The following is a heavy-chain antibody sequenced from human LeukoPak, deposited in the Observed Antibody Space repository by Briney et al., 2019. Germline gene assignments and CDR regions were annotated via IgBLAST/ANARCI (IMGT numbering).Heavy chain of an antibody. D-gene: IGHD5-18*01. CDR1: GFTFNNAW. CDR2: VKSKTDGGTT. CDR3: TTGTWIQLWLADY. J-gene: IGHJ4*02. Sequence: PGGSLRLSCAASGFTFNNAWMSWVRQAPGNGLEWVGHVKSKTDGGTTDYATPVKGRFSISRDDSKNTLFLQMNSLKTEDTAVYYCTTGTWIQLWLADYWGQGTLVTVSS. V-gene: IGHV3-15*01.